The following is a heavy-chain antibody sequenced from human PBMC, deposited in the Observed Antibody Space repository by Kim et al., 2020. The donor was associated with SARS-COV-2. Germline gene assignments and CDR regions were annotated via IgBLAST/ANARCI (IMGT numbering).Heavy chain of an antibody. CDR3: ASAGYSYGYVLPLDY. Sequence: GGSLRLSCAASGFTVSSNYMSWVRQAPGKGLEWVSVIYSGGSTYYADSVKGRFTISRDNSKNTLYLQMNSLRAEDTAVYYCASAGYSYGYVLPLDYWGQGTLVTVSS. V-gene: IGHV3-53*01. D-gene: IGHD5-18*01. J-gene: IGHJ4*02. CDR2: IYSGGST. CDR1: GFTVSSNY.